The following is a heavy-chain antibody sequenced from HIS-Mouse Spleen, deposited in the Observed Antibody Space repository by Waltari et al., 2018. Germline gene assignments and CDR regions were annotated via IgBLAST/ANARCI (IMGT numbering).Heavy chain of an antibody. CDR2: IDWDDDK. CDR1: GFSLSTSGMC. J-gene: IGHJ4*02. CDR3: ARIGEGYSSGWYAFDY. Sequence: QVTLRESGPALVKPTQTLTLTCTFSGFSLSTSGMCVSWIRQPPGKALEWLVRIDWDDDKYYSTSLKTRLTISKETSKNQVVLTMTNMDPVDTATYYCARIGEGYSSGWYAFDYWGQGTLVTVSS. V-gene: IGHV2-70*15. D-gene: IGHD6-19*01.